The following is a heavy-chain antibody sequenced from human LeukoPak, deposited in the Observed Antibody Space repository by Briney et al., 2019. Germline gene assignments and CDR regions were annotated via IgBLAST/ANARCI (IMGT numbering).Heavy chain of an antibody. CDR3: ARDLFWIAAANTNNNAFDI. J-gene: IGHJ3*02. D-gene: IGHD6-13*01. V-gene: IGHV4-61*02. Sequence: PSETLSLTCTVSGGSISSDNYYWSWIRQPAGKGLEWIGRIYTSGSTNYNPSLKSRVTISVDTSKNQFSLKLSSVTAADTAVYYCARDLFWIAAANTNNNAFDIWGQGTMVTVSS. CDR1: GGSISSDNYY. CDR2: IYTSGST.